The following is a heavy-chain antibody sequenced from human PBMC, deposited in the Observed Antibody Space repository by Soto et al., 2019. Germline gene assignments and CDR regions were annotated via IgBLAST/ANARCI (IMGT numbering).Heavy chain of an antibody. CDR3: ASQGLVDTAMVTYFDY. V-gene: IGHV1-69*01. CDR2: IIPIFGTA. Sequence: QVQLVQSGAEVKKPVSSVKVSCKASGGTFSSYAISWVRQAPGQGLEWMGGIIPIFGTANYAQKFQGRVTITADESTSTAYMELSSLRSEDTAVYYCASQGLVDTAMVTYFDYWGQGTLVTVSS. J-gene: IGHJ4*02. CDR1: GGTFSSYA. D-gene: IGHD5-18*01.